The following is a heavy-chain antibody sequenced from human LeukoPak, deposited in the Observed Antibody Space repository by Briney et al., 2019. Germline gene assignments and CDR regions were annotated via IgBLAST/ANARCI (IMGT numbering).Heavy chain of an antibody. V-gene: IGHV3-74*01. CDR2: INSDASST. Sequence: PGGSLRLSCAASGFTFSSYWMHWVRQAPGKGLLWVSRINSDASSTSYADSVKGRFTISRDNAKNTLYLQMNSLRAEDTAVYYCARGKETWTPAAALDYWGQGTLVTVSS. J-gene: IGHJ4*02. CDR3: ARGKETWTPAAALDY. D-gene: IGHD2-2*01. CDR1: GFTFSSYW.